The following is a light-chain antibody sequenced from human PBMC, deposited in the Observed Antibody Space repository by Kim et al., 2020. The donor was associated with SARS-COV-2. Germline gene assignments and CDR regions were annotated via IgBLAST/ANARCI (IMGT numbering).Light chain of an antibody. V-gene: IGKV1-33*01. CDR3: QQYESFPYT. Sequence: DIQMTQSPSSLSASVGDRITITCRASQDIGNYLNWFQQKLGKVPELLMYDASNLQTGVPSRFSGSGSGTDFTFTITSLQPEDFATYYCQQYESFPYTCGQGNKLE. J-gene: IGKJ2*01. CDR2: DAS. CDR1: QDIGNY.